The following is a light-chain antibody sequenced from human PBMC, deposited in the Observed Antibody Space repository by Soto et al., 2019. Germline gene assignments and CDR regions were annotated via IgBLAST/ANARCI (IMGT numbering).Light chain of an antibody. CDR1: QTISSW. J-gene: IGKJ1*01. V-gene: IGKV1-5*03. Sequence: DIQMTQSPSTLSGSVDDRVTITCRASQTISSWLAWYQQKPGKAPKLLIYNASTLTRGVPSRFSGSGYGTEFTLTISSLQPDDFATYYCKHYNSYSDAVGQRAKV. CDR3: KHYNSYSDA. CDR2: NAS.